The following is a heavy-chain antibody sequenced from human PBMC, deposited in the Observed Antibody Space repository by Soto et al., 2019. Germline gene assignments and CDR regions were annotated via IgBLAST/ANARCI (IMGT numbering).Heavy chain of an antibody. V-gene: IGHV4-39*01. Sequence: SETLSLTCTVSGGSISSSSYYWGWIRQPPGKGLEWIGSIYYSGSTYYSPSLKSRVTISVDTSKNQFSLKLSSVTAADTAVYYCARRNYYDSSGYYYGGRWGAFDIWGQGTMVTVSS. CDR1: GGSISSSSYY. J-gene: IGHJ3*02. CDR2: IYYSGST. D-gene: IGHD3-22*01. CDR3: ARRNYYDSSGYYYGGRWGAFDI.